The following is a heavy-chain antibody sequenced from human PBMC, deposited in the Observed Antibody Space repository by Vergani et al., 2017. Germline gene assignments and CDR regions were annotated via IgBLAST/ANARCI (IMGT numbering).Heavy chain of an antibody. CDR3: ARPPGGYDWNYVSWFDP. D-gene: IGHD1-7*01. CDR2: INPNSGGT. V-gene: IGHV1-2*02. Sequence: QVQLVQSGAEVKKPGASVKVSCKASGYTFTGYYMHWVRQAPGQGLEWMGWINPNSGGTNYAQTFQGRVTMTRHTAISTAYMWLSRLRSDDTAVYYCARPPGGYDWNYVSWFDPWGQGTLVTVSS. CDR1: GYTFTGYY. J-gene: IGHJ5*02.